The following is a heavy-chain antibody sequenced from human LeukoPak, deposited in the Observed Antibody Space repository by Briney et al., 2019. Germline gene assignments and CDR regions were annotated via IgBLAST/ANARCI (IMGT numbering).Heavy chain of an antibody. Sequence: PPQTLSLTCAVYGGSFSGYYTSWIRQPPGKGLEWVGEINHSGSTTYNPCLKTRVTISVDTSKNEFSLQLSSVTAVDTAVYYCARGVAAAGFDYWGQGTLVTVSS. J-gene: IGHJ4*02. V-gene: IGHV4-34*01. CDR3: ARGVAAAGFDY. CDR2: INHSGST. CDR1: GGSFSGYY. D-gene: IGHD6-13*01.